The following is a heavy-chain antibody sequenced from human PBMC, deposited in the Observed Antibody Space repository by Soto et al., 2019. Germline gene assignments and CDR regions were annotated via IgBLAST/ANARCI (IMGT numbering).Heavy chain of an antibody. V-gene: IGHV4-4*02. D-gene: IGHD6-19*01. J-gene: IGHJ4*02. Sequence: QVQLQESGPGLVKPSGTLSLTCAVSGDSIRSSNWWNWVRQPPGKGLEWIGEVYHSGSTNYNPSLKSRVTISMDKSKNQLSLNLSSATAADTAVYYCARDKRSSGWYYFDFWGQGNLVTVSS. CDR1: GDSIRSSNW. CDR3: ARDKRSSGWYYFDF. CDR2: VYHSGST.